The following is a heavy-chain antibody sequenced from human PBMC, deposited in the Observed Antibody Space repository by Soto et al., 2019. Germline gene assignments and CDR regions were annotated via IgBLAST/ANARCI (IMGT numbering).Heavy chain of an antibody. CDR1: GYIFSSYF. D-gene: IGHD6-6*01. CDR2: IKPTGGIT. CDR3: ARAPYSSSCFRFDY. V-gene: IGHV1-46*01. Sequence: QVQLVQSGAEVKRPGASVKASCKASGYIFSSYFIHWVRQAPGQGLEWIGIIKPTGGITNYAKKFQGRVTMTKDTSTSTVYMELSSLESEDTAVYYCARAPYSSSCFRFDYWGQGTLVTVSS. J-gene: IGHJ4*02.